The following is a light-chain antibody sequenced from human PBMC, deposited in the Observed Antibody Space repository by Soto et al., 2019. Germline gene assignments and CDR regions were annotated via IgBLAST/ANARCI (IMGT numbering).Light chain of an antibody. J-gene: IGKJ3*01. Sequence: EIVLTQSPGTLSLSPGERATLSCRASQSVSSTYLAWYQHKPGQAPRLLIYGAATRAAGVPDRFSGSGSGTDFTLTISRLEPEDFAGYYCQQYGSSPLFTFGPGTKVEIK. CDR1: QSVSSTY. CDR2: GAA. CDR3: QQYGSSPLFT. V-gene: IGKV3-20*01.